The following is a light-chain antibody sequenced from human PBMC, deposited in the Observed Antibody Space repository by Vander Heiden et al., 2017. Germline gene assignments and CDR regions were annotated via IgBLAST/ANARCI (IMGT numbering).Light chain of an antibody. CDR2: GEN. CDR1: SLRSYY. Sequence: SSELTQDPAVSVALGQTVRITCQGDSLRSYYASWFQQKPGQAPLLIIYGENNRPSGIPDRFSGSSSGSTASLTITGAQAEDEADYYCNSRDSSGNHLEVFGGGTKLTVL. J-gene: IGLJ3*02. V-gene: IGLV3-19*01. CDR3: NSRDSSGNHLEV.